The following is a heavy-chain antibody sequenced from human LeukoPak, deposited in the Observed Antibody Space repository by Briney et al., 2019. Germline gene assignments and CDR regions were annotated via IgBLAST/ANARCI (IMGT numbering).Heavy chain of an antibody. V-gene: IGHV1-2*02. CDR2: INPNSGGT. Sequence: GASVKVSCKASGYTFTGHFFHWVRQAPGQGLEWMGWINPNSGGTNCAQKFQGRVAMTRDTSISTAYMELSSLRSDDTAAYYCARDQDYFGSGTYFFDYWGQGTLVTVSS. CDR3: ARDQDYFGSGTYFFDY. J-gene: IGHJ4*02. D-gene: IGHD3-10*01. CDR1: GYTFTGHF.